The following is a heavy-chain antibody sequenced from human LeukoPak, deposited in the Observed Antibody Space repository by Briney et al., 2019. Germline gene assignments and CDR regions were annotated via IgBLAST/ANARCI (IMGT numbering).Heavy chain of an antibody. D-gene: IGHD4-17*01. Sequence: SETLSFTCTVSGYSISSGYYWGWIRQPPGKGLEWIGSIYHSGSTYYNPSLKSRVTISVDTSKNQFSLKLSSVTAADTAVYYCARLGDYGSYYYYYMDVWGKGTTVTVSS. V-gene: IGHV4-38-2*02. CDR2: IYHSGST. CDR3: ARLGDYGSYYYYYMDV. J-gene: IGHJ6*03. CDR1: GYSISSGYY.